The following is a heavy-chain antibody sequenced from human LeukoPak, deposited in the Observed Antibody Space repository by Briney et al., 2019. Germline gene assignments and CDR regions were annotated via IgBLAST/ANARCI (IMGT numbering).Heavy chain of an antibody. J-gene: IGHJ4*02. V-gene: IGHV3-33*01. Sequence: PGGSLRLSCAASGFTFSSYGMHWVRQAPGKGLEWVAVLWHDGTNKYYADSVKGRFTISRDNSKNTLYLQMNSLRAEDTAVYYCARDSGNYFSDYWGQGTLVTVSS. D-gene: IGHD1-26*01. CDR2: LWHDGTNK. CDR1: GFTFSSYG. CDR3: ARDSGNYFSDY.